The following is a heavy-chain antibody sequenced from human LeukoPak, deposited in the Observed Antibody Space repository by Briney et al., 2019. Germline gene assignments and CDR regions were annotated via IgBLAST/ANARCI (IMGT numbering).Heavy chain of an antibody. CDR2: IYYSGST. CDR3: ARGVNWIDP. CDR1: GGSISSSSLY. D-gene: IGHD6-13*01. V-gene: IGHV4-39*07. Sequence: PSETLSLTCTVSGGSISSSSLYWGWIRQPPGKGLEWIGSIYYSGSTYYNPSLKSRVTISVDTSKNQFSLKLSSVTAADTAVYYCARGVNWIDPWGQGTLVTVSS. J-gene: IGHJ5*02.